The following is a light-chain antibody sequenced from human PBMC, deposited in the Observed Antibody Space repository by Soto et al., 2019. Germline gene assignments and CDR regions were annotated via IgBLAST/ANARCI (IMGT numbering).Light chain of an antibody. J-gene: IGKJ5*01. V-gene: IGKV3-20*01. CDR1: QSVGGN. CDR3: QHYGAAPIP. Sequence: EIVLTQATGSLSLAPGDRATLTCRASQSVGGNVAWYQQIPGQPPKLLIFCASSRPTGIADNFSGSGSPTFLTLTLPALQPADFALYYCQHYGAAPIPLAQGTRLEI. CDR2: CAS.